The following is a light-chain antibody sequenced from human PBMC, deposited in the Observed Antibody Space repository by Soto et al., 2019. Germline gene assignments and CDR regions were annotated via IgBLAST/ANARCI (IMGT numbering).Light chain of an antibody. J-gene: IGLJ3*02. CDR2: EVS. CDR1: SSDVGNYKY. V-gene: IGLV2-8*01. Sequence: QSALTQSPSASGSPGQSVTISCTGTSSDVGNYKYVSWYQQHPGKAPKLMICEVSKRPSGVPDRFSGSKSGNTASLTVSGLQVEDEADYYCSSYAGSNLWVFGGGTKVTVL. CDR3: SSYAGSNLWV.